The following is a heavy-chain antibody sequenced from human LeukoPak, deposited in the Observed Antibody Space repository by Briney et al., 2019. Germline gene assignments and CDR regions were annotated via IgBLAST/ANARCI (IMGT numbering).Heavy chain of an antibody. CDR2: IHYSGST. Sequence: SETLSLTCAVYGGSFSGYYWSWIRQPPGKGLEWIRTIHYSGSTYDNPSLKSRFPISVDTSKNQFFLKLSSVTAADTAVYYCARLGGYHDPPDYWGQGTLVTVSS. D-gene: IGHD3-16*02. V-gene: IGHV4-34*01. CDR3: ARLGGYHDPPDY. J-gene: IGHJ4*02. CDR1: GGSFSGYY.